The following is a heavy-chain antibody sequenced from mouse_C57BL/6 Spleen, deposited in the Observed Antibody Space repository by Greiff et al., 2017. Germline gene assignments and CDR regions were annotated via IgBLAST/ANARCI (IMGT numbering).Heavy chain of an antibody. CDR2: IDPSDSYT. V-gene: IGHV1-50*01. J-gene: IGHJ3*01. CDR1: GYTFTSYW. CDR3: ARTGFAY. Sequence: VQLQQPGAELVKPGASVKLSCKASGYTFTSYWMQWVKQRPGQGLEWIGEIDPSDSYTNYNQKFEGKATLTVDTSSSTAYMQLSSLTSEDSAVYYCARTGFAYWGQGTLVTVSA.